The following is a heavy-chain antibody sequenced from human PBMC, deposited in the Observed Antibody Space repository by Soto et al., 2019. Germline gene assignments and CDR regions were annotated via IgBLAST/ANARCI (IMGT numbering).Heavy chain of an antibody. CDR1: GGTFSSYG. CDR3: ARDFRGYSYGSYSGANYFYYGMDV. J-gene: IGHJ6*02. V-gene: IGHV1-69*01. CDR2: IIPMFGTA. Sequence: QVQLVQSGAEVKKPGSSVKVSCKASGGTFSSYGISWVRQAPGQGLEWMGGIIPMFGTANYAQKFQGRVTITADECTCTAYMELSSLRSEDTAVYYCARDFRGYSYGSYSGANYFYYGMDVWGQGTTVTVSS. D-gene: IGHD5-18*01.